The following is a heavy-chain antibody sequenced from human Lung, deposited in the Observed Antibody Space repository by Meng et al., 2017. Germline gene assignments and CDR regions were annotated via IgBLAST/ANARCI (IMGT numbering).Heavy chain of an antibody. CDR2: INHSGST. J-gene: IGHJ4*02. CDR1: GGSFSDYY. V-gene: IGHV4-34*01. Sequence: QGQLPPWGAGLLKPSETLSPTCVVSGGSFSDYYWSWIRQPPGKGLEWIGEINHSGSTNYNPSLESRATISVDTSQNNLSLKLSSVTAADSAVYYCARGPTTMAHDFDYWGQGTLVTVSS. CDR3: ARGPTTMAHDFDY. D-gene: IGHD4-11*01.